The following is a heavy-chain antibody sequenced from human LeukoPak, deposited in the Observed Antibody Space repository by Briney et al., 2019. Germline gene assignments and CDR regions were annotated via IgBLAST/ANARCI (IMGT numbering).Heavy chain of an antibody. CDR1: GGSISSSSYY. D-gene: IGHD7-27*01. V-gene: IGHV4-39*01. J-gene: IGHJ4*02. CDR2: IYYSGST. CDR3: AENPNWQ. Sequence: PTETLSLTCTVSGGSISSSSYYWGWIRQPPGKGLEWIGSIYYSGSTYYNPSLKSRVTISVDTSKNQFSLKLSSVTAADTSVYYCAENPNWQWGQGTLITVSS.